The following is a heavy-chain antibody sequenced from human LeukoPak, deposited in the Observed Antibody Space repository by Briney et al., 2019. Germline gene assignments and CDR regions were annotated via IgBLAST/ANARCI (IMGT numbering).Heavy chain of an antibody. J-gene: IGHJ4*02. V-gene: IGHV3-33*01. CDR1: GFTFSSHG. CDR2: IWFDGSQT. D-gene: IGHD3-10*01. CDR3: AREATYYYRAF. Sequence: GGSLRLSCVAPGFTFSSHGMHWVRQAPGKGLEWVGVIWFDGSQTYYADSVKGRFTISRDDSNNTLFLQMKSVRRDDTAVYFRAREATYYYRAFWGQRTLITVSS.